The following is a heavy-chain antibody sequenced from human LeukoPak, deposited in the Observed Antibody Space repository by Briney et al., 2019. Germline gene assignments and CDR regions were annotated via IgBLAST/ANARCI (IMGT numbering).Heavy chain of an antibody. CDR1: GFTFSNFA. D-gene: IGHD5-24*01. J-gene: IGHJ4*02. CDR2: ISYDGSNK. V-gene: IGHV3-30-3*01. Sequence: GGSLRLSCAASGFTFSNFAMSWVRQAPGKGLEWVAVISYDGSNKYYADSVKGRFTISRDNSKNTLYLQMNSLRAEDTAVYYCARPGLKGLQFKGPFENWGQGTLVTVSS. CDR3: ARPGLKGLQFKGPFEN.